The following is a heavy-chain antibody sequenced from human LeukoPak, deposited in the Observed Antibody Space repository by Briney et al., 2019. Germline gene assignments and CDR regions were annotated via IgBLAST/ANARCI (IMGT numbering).Heavy chain of an antibody. V-gene: IGHV3-30-3*01. CDR2: ISYDGSNK. J-gene: IGHJ6*02. CDR1: GFTFSSYA. CDR3: ARRSYGLDV. Sequence: PGRSLRLSCAASGFTFSSYAMHWVRQAPGKGLEWVAVISYDGSNKYYADSVKGRFTISRDNSKNTLYLQMNSLRAEDTAVYYCARRSYGLDVWGQGTTVTVSS.